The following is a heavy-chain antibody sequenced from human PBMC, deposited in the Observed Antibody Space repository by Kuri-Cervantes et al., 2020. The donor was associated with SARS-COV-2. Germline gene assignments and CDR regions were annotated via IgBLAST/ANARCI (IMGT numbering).Heavy chain of an antibody. CDR1: GLTVRSNY. Sequence: GESLKISCAASGLTVRSNYMSWVRQAPGKGLEWVSVIYSGGSTYYADSVKGRFTISRDSSKNMLYLQMNSLRAEDTAVYYCARERYGDYVSPYQYYGMDVRGQGTTVTVSS. J-gene: IGHJ6*02. CDR2: IYSGGST. CDR3: ARERYGDYVSPYQYYGMDV. D-gene: IGHD4-17*01. V-gene: IGHV3-53*01.